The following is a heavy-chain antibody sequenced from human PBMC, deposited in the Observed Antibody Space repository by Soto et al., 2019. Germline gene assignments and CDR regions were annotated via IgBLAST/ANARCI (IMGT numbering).Heavy chain of an antibody. CDR2: VFHSGTP. V-gene: IGHV4-38-2*02. CDR3: ARDFGQLQDFWSRPDY. D-gene: IGHD3-3*01. Sequence: PSETLSLTCGVSGYAITSGDSWGWIRQPPGEGLEWVGSVFHSGTPYQNPSLKTRATISVDTSRNQSSWELDSVTATDTAVYYGARDFGQLQDFWSRPDYWGQGLLVTVS. CDR1: GYAITSGDS. J-gene: IGHJ4*02.